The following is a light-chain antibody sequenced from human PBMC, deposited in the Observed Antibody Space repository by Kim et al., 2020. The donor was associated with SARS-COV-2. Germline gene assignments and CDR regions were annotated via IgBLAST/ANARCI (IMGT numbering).Light chain of an antibody. CDR1: KLGDKY. Sequence: YELTQPPSVSVSPGQTASITCSGDKLGDKYACWYQQKPGQSPVLVIYQDSKRPSGIPERFSGSNSGNTATLTISGTQAMDEADYYCQAWDSSTAIFGTGTNV. V-gene: IGLV3-1*01. J-gene: IGLJ1*01. CDR2: QDS. CDR3: QAWDSSTAI.